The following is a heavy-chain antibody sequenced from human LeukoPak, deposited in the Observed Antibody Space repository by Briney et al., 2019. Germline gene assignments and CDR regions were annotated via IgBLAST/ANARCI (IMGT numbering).Heavy chain of an antibody. J-gene: IGHJ6*04. V-gene: IGHV3-53*01. CDR2: IYSGGIT. Sequence: GGSLRLSCAASGLTVNTNYMNWVRQAPGKGLEWVSVIYSGGITDYADSVKGRFTISRDNSNNTVYLQMNRLRAEDTAVYYCAREIGYYFDSNDSRLRGRLDVWGIGTAVIVSS. D-gene: IGHD3-22*01. CDR3: AREIGYYFDSNDSRLRGRLDV. CDR1: GLTVNTNY.